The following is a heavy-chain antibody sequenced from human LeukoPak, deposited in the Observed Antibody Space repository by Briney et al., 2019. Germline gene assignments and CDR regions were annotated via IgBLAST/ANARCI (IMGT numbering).Heavy chain of an antibody. D-gene: IGHD3-9*01. J-gene: IGHJ4*02. CDR1: GGSITGYY. V-gene: IGHV4-59*08. Sequence: SETLSLTCTVSGGSITGYYWSWIRQPPGKGLEWIGYIHHSGSTNYSPSLKSRVTISVDTSKNQFSLKLTAVTAADTAVYYCARYASGARNLKDWGQGTLVTVSS. CDR3: ARYASGARNLKD. CDR2: IHHSGST.